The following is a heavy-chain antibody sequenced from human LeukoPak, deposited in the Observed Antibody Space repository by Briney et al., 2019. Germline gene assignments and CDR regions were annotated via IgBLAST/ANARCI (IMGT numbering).Heavy chain of an antibody. CDR1: GGTFSSYA. Sequence: VASVKVSCKASGGTFSSYAISWVRQAPGQGLEWMGGIIPIFGTANYAQKFQGRVTITADESTSTAYMELSSLRSEDTAVYYCAREPYYYDSSGYYDYWGQGTLVTVSS. J-gene: IGHJ4*02. D-gene: IGHD3-22*01. CDR3: AREPYYYDSSGYYDY. V-gene: IGHV1-69*13. CDR2: IIPIFGTA.